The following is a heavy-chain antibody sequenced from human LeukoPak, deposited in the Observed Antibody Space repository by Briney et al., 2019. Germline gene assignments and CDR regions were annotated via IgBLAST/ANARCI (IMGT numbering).Heavy chain of an antibody. CDR1: GGTFSSYA. CDR3: AKHTGYCSGGSCYPHYFDY. J-gene: IGHJ4*02. V-gene: IGHV1-69*05. Sequence: SVKASCKASGGTFSSYAISWVRQAPGQGLEWMGGIIPIFGTANYAQKFQGRVTITTDESTSTAYMELSSLRSEDTAVYYCAKHTGYCSGGSCYPHYFDYWGQGTLVTVSS. CDR2: IIPIFGTA. D-gene: IGHD2-15*01.